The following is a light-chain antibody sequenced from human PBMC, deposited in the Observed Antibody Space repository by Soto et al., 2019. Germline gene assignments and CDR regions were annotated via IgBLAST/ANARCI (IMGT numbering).Light chain of an antibody. CDR2: GVN. J-gene: IGLJ2*01. CDR1: SSDVGTYAY. Sequence: QSVLTQPPSASGSLGQSVTVSCTGSSSDVGTYAYVSWYQHRPGTAPKLLIYGVNKRPSGVPDRFSGSKSGSTASLTVSGLQAEDEADYYCGTWESYLSVAVFGGGTKLTVL. CDR3: GTWESYLSVAV. V-gene: IGLV2-8*01.